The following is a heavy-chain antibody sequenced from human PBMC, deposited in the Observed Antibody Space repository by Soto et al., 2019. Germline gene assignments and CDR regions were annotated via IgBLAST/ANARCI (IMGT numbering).Heavy chain of an antibody. J-gene: IGHJ4*02. D-gene: IGHD6-19*01. CDR3: ASRSIAVDGTKLGGYFDY. V-gene: IGHV4-39*01. Sequence: SETLSLTCTVSGGSISSSSYYWGWIRQPPGKGLEWIGSIYYSGSTYYNPSLKSRVTISVDTSKNQFSLKLSSVTAADTAVYYCASRSIAVDGTKLGGYFDYWGQGTMVTVYS. CDR1: GGSISSSSYY. CDR2: IYYSGST.